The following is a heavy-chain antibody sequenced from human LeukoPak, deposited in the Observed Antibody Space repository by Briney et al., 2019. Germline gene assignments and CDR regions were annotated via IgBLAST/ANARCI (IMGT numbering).Heavy chain of an antibody. J-gene: IGHJ4*02. CDR1: GCTFSSYA. V-gene: IGHV3-30-3*01. CDR2: ISYDGGNK. CDR3: ARDSGSSGWSLPVYFDY. D-gene: IGHD6-19*01. Sequence: PGGSLRLSCAASGCTFSSYAMHWVRQAPGKGLEWVAVISYDGGNKYYADSVKGRFTISRDNSKNTLYLQMNSLRAEDTAVYYCARDSGSSGWSLPVYFDYWGQGTLVTVSS.